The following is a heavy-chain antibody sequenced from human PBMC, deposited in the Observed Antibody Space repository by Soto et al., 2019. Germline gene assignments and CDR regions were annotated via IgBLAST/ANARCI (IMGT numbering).Heavy chain of an antibody. J-gene: IGHJ6*02. V-gene: IGHV4-34*01. CDR2: INHSGST. D-gene: IGHD3-10*01. CDR1: GGSFSAYY. Sequence: SETLSLTCAVYGGSFSAYYWSWIRQPPGEGQEGIGEINHSGSTNYNPSLKSRVTISVDTSKNQFSLKLSSVTAADTAVYYCARGRTHGSGSYYGFYGMDVWGQGTTVT. CDR3: ARGRTHGSGSYYGFYGMDV.